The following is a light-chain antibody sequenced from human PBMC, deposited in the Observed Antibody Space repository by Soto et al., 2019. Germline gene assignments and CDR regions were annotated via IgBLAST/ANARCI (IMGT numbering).Light chain of an antibody. CDR2: DVS. CDR3: KSYTSSTSFV. CDR1: RSDIGTYNY. Sequence: QSVLTQPASVSGSPGQSITISCTGTRSDIGTYNYVSWYQQHPGKAPRLVIYDVSNRPSGVSNRFSGSKSGNTASLTIAGLQSEDEADYYCKSYTSSTSFVFGTGTKVNVL. J-gene: IGLJ1*01. V-gene: IGLV2-14*01.